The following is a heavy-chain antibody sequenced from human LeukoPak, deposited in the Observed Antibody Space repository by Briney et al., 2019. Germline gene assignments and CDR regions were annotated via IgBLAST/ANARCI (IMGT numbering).Heavy chain of an antibody. CDR3: ASSTTTPGAFDY. J-gene: IGHJ4*02. CDR1: GYTFTSYG. V-gene: IGHV1-18*01. D-gene: IGHD5/OR15-5a*01. CDR2: ISAYNGNT. Sequence: ASVKVSCKASGYTFTSYGISWVRQAPGQGLEWMGWISAYNGNTNYAQKLQGRVTMTTDTSTSTAYMELRSLRSDDTAVYYCASSTTTPGAFDYWGQGTLATVSS.